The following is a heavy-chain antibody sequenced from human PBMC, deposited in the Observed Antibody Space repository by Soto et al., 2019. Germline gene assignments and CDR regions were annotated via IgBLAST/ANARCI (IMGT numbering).Heavy chain of an antibody. CDR2: IIPIFGTA. J-gene: IGHJ6*02. CDR1: GGTFSSYA. V-gene: IGHV1-69*01. CDR3: AATEVLEPHLYYYYGMDV. D-gene: IGHD1-1*01. Sequence: QVQLVQSGAEVKKPGSSVKVSCKASGGTFSSYAISWVRQAPGQGLEWMGGIIPIFGTAHYAQKFQGRVTITADESTSTAYMELSSLRSEDSAVYYCAATEVLEPHLYYYYGMDVWGQGTTVTVSS.